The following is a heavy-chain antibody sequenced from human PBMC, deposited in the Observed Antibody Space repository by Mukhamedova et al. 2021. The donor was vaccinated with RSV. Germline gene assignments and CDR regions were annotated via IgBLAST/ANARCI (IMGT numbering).Heavy chain of an antibody. V-gene: IGHV1-46*01. J-gene: IGHJ4*02. Sequence: SYHLHWVRQAPGQGLEWMGVINPSGGSTTYAQKFQGRVTVTRDTSTSTVYMEMRSLRYEDTAVYYCARLAITADGTNYWGQGTLV. CDR3: ARLAITADGTNY. CDR2: INPSGGST. D-gene: IGHD6-13*01. CDR1: SYH.